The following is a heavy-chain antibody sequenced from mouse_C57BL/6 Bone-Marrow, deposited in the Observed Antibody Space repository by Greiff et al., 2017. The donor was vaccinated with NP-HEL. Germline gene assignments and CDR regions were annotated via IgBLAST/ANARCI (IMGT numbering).Heavy chain of an antibody. J-gene: IGHJ1*03. CDR1: GFSLTSYA. D-gene: IGHD1-1*01. CDR3: ARDYGSPYWYFDV. CDR2: IWTGGGT. V-gene: IGHV2-9-1*01. Sequence: VKLVESGPGLVAPSQSLSITCTVSGFSLTSYAISWVRQPPGKGLAWLGVIWTGGGTNYNSALKSRLSISKDNSTSQVFLKMNSLQTDDTARYYCARDYGSPYWYFDVWGTGTTVTVSS.